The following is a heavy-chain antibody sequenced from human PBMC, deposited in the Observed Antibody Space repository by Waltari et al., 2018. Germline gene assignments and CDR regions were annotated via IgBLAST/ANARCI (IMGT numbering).Heavy chain of an antibody. CDR3: VRGGSYGSMDY. D-gene: IGHD5-12*01. Sequence: EVQLVESGVGALQPGGSLRRSWAAAGFPFRDYWMYWVRQGPGKGLLWVSRINMDGSTTTYADSVKGRFTISRDNAKNTLDLQMNSVRVEDSAVYFCVRGGSYGSMDYWGQGTLVSVSS. V-gene: IGHV3-74*01. CDR2: INMDGSTT. J-gene: IGHJ4*02. CDR1: GFPFRDYW.